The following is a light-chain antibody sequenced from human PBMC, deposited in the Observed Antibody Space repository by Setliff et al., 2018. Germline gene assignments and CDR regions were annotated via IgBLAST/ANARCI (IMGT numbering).Light chain of an antibody. V-gene: IGLV2-14*01. Sequence: QSVLTQPASVSGSPGQSITISCTGTSSDVGGYNYVSWYQHHPGKPPKLMIFEVTKRPSGVSDRFSGSKSGNTASLTISGLQPEDEADYYCLSYTSETTHALFGGGTKVT. CDR3: LSYTSETTHAL. CDR2: EVT. CDR1: SSDVGGYNY. J-gene: IGLJ2*01.